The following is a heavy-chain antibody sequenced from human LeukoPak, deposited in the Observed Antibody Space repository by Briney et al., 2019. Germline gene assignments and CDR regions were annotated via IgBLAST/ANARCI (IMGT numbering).Heavy chain of an antibody. Sequence: PGGSLRLSCAASGFTFSSYGMHWVRQAPGKGLEWVAFISYDGSNKYYADSVKGRFTISRDNSKNTLHLQMNSLRGEDAAVYYCAKDYSFGSGHVHFDSWGQGTLVTVSS. J-gene: IGHJ4*02. V-gene: IGHV3-30*02. CDR3: AKDYSFGSGHVHFDS. CDR1: GFTFSSYG. CDR2: ISYDGSNK. D-gene: IGHD5-12*01.